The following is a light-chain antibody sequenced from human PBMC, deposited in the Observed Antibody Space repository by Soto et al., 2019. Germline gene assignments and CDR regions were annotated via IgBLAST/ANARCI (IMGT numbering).Light chain of an antibody. J-gene: IGKJ4*01. V-gene: IGKV3-11*01. CDR1: QSVSSY. CDR3: QQRSNWPPGLT. CDR2: DAS. Sequence: EIVLTQSPATLSLSPGERATLSCRASQSVSSYLAWYQQKPGQAPRLLIYDASNRATGIPARFSGSGYGTDFTLTISSLAPEDFAVYYCQQRSNWPPGLTFGGGTKVEIK.